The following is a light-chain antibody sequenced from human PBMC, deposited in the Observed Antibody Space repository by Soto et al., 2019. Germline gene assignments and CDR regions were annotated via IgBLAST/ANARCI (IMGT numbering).Light chain of an antibody. CDR3: QQYKTYWT. Sequence: DIQMTQSPSTLSASVGDRVTITCRASQSISGTWLAWYQQKPGKAPNLLIYRASSLESGVPSRFSGSGSGTEFTLTIISLQPDDFATYYFQQYKTYWTFGQGTKVEIK. CDR1: QSISGTW. CDR2: RAS. V-gene: IGKV1-5*03. J-gene: IGKJ1*01.